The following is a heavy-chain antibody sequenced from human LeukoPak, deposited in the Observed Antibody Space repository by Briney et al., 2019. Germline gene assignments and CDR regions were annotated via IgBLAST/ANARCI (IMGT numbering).Heavy chain of an antibody. D-gene: IGHD3-3*01. CDR1: GYTFTGYN. J-gene: IGHJ5*02. CDR3: ARVLFDVLSESLNWFDP. V-gene: IGHV1-2*02. Sequence: ASVKVSCKASGYTFTGYNMHWVRQAPGQGLEWMGWINPNNGDTNYAQKFQGRVSMTRDTSISTAYLELSRLTSDDTAVYYCARVLFDVLSESLNWFDPWGQGTLVTVAS. CDR2: INPNNGDT.